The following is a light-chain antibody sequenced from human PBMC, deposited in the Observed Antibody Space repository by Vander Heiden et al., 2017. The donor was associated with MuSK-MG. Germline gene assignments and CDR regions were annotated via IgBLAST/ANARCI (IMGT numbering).Light chain of an antibody. V-gene: IGLV1-47*01. J-gene: IGLJ2*01. Sequence: QSVLTQPPSASGTPGQRVTISCSGSSSNIGSNYVYWYQPVPGTAPKLVIYRNNQRPSGGPDRFSGSKSGTSAALAISGLRSEDEADYYCAAWDDSLSGGVVFGGGTKLTVL. CDR2: RNN. CDR3: AAWDDSLSGGVV. CDR1: SSNIGSNY.